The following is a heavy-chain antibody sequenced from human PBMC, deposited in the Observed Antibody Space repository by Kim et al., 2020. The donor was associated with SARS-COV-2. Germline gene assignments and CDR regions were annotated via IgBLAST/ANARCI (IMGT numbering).Heavy chain of an antibody. D-gene: IGHD3-10*01. CDR2: A. V-gene: IGHV1-69*01. CDR3: ARDRLRGGDAD. J-gene: IGHJ4*02. Sequence: ANYAQNFQGRVTITADESTSTAYMELSSLRSEDTAVYYCARDRLRGGDADWGQGTLVTVSS.